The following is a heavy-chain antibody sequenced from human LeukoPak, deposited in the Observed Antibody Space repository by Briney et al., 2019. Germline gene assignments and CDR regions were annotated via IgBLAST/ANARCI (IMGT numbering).Heavy chain of an antibody. J-gene: IGHJ4*02. CDR2: ISYDENNE. CDR1: GFTFSGYT. D-gene: IGHD3-10*01. CDR3: TWTGVF. V-gene: IGHV3-30*04. Sequence: GGSLRLSCAASGFTFSGYTMHWVRQAPGKGLEWVAVISYDENNEFYADSVKGRFTMSRDNSKSTVYLQMNSLRVDDTAVYYCTWTGVFWGQGTLVTVSS.